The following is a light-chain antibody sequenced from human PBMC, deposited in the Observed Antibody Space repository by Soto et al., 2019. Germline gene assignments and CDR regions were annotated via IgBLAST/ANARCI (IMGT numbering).Light chain of an antibody. CDR1: RTDVADGYDY. Sequence: QSALTPPASVSGSPGQSIAISCTGVRTDVADGYDYVSWYQQHPGQAPQLIIYDVSNRPSGVSDRFSGSKSGNTASLTISGLQAEDEAEYYCTSYTSSTPFYGFGTGTKVTVL. CDR2: DVS. J-gene: IGLJ1*01. CDR3: TSYTSSTPFYG. V-gene: IGLV2-14*03.